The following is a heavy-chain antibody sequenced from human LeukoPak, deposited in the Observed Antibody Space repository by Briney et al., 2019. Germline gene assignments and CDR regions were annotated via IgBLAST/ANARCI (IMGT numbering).Heavy chain of an antibody. CDR1: GGSFSGYY. J-gene: IGHJ4*02. D-gene: IGHD3-22*01. V-gene: IGHV4-34*01. Sequence: SETLSLTCAVYGGSFSGYYWSWIRQPPGKGLEWIGEINHSGSTNYNPSLKSRVTISVDTSKNQFSLKLSSVTAADTAVYYCATARYDSSGPLDYWGQGTLVTVFS. CDR3: ATARYDSSGPLDY. CDR2: INHSGST.